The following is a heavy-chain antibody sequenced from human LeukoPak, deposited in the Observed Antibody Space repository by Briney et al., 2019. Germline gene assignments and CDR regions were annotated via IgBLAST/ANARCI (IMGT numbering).Heavy chain of an antibody. CDR1: GASISSYY. CDR3: ARQGLSDGFDI. D-gene: IGHD2/OR15-2a*01. V-gene: IGHV4-4*07. J-gene: IGHJ3*02. Sequence: PSETLSLTCTVSGASISSYYWSWIRQPAGKGLEWIGRIHASGSTNYNPSLKSRVTMSVDTSKNQFSLKLTSVTAADSAVYYCARQGLSDGFDIWGQGTMVTVSP. CDR2: IHASGST.